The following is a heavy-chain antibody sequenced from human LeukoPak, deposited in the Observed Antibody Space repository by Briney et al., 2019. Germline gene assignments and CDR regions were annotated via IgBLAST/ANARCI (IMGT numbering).Heavy chain of an antibody. V-gene: IGHV4-59*12. D-gene: IGHD3-3*01. CDR2: IYYSGST. J-gene: IGHJ6*03. CDR1: GGSISSYY. Sequence: SETLSLTCTVSGGSISSYYWSWIRQPPGKGLEWIGYIYYSGSTNYNPSLKSRVTISVDTSKNQFSLKLSSVTAADTAVYYCAREAYNYDFWSGDYYYMDVWGKGTTVTVSS. CDR3: AREAYNYDFWSGDYYYMDV.